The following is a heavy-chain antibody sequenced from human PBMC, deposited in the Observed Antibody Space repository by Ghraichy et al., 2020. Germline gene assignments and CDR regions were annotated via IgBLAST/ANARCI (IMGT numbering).Heavy chain of an antibody. D-gene: IGHD3-10*01. V-gene: IGHV3-23*01. CDR3: ASRGTV. J-gene: IGHJ6*02. CDR1: GFTFSSYG. Sequence: GGSLRLSCVGSGFTFSSYGMSWVRQAPGKGPEWVSGISHRGNITYYADSVKGRFSISRDNSKNTLSLQMNSLRGEDTAVYFCASRGTVWGQGTPVTVSS. CDR2: ISHRGNIT.